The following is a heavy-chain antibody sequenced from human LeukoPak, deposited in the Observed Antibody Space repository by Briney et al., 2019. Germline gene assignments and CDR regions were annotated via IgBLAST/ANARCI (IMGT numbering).Heavy chain of an antibody. CDR2: ISSDGNDK. D-gene: IGHD5-12*01. J-gene: IGHJ4*02. CDR1: GVTFSSYG. CDR3: TTKVIRGNSGDDYDD. Sequence: GGSLRLSCAASGVTFSSYGMHWVRQAPGKGLEWVALISSDGNDKLYGDSVKGRFTTSRDDSKSTLYLQMNSLRAEDTAVYYCTTKVIRGNSGDDYDDWGQGTLVTVSS. V-gene: IGHV3-30*03.